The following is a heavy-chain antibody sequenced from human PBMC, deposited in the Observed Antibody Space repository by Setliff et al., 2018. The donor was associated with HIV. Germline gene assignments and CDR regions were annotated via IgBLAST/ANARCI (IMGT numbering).Heavy chain of an antibody. CDR2: INHSGST. J-gene: IGHJ6*03. Sequence: PSETLSLTCAIYGGSFSGYYWSWIRQPPGKGLEWIGEINHSGSTNYNPSLKSRVTISVDTSKNQFSLKLSSVTAADTAVYYCARRGGYSYGYMDVWGKGTTVTVSS. CDR1: GGSFSGYY. D-gene: IGHD5-18*01. V-gene: IGHV4-34*01. CDR3: ARRGGYSYGYMDV.